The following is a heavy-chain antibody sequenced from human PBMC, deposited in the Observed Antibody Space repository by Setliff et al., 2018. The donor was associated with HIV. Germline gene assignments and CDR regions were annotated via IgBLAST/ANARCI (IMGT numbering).Heavy chain of an antibody. CDR2: ILDKANGYAT. Sequence: GGSLRLSCAASGFTFSGSPLHWVRQASGKGLEWVGRILDKANGYATAYAASVKGRFTISRDNSKNTLYLQMSSLRVEDTAVYYCVKVSRGTVVRGVILVGYFDYWGQGTLVTVS. D-gene: IGHD3-10*02. J-gene: IGHJ4*02. CDR3: VKVSRGTVVRGVILVGYFDY. V-gene: IGHV3-73*01. CDR1: GFTFSGSP.